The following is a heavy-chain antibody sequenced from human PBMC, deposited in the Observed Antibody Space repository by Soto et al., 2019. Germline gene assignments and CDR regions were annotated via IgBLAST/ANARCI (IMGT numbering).Heavy chain of an antibody. J-gene: IGHJ5*02. CDR3: ARDGGGDGGSWFDP. V-gene: IGHV4-59*01. Sequence: QVQLQESGPGLVKPSETLSLTCTVSGGSISSYYWSWIRQPPGKGLEWIGYIYYSGSTNYNPSLKSRVTISVDTSKNQFSRKLSSVTAADTAVYYCARDGGGDGGSWFDPWGQGTLVTVSS. CDR1: GGSISSYY. CDR2: IYYSGST. D-gene: IGHD2-21*02.